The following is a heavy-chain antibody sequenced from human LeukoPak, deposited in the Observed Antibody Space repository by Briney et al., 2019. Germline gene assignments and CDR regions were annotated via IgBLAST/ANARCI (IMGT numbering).Heavy chain of an antibody. CDR2: IKLDGSEK. D-gene: IGHD3-3*01. CDR3: ARAGYYDFWSGRESMDY. CDR1: GFTFSSYW. J-gene: IGHJ4*02. V-gene: IGHV3-7*04. Sequence: GGSLRLSRAASGFTFSSYWMSWVRQAPGKGLEWVANIKLDGSEKYYVDSVKGRFTISRDNAKNSLYLQMNSLRAEDTAVYYCARAGYYDFWSGRESMDYWGQGTLVTVSS.